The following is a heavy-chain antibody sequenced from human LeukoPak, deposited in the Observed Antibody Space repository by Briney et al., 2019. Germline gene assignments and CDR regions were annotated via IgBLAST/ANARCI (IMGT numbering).Heavy chain of an antibody. V-gene: IGHV4-61*02. CDR2: IYTSGST. Sequence: SETLSLTCTVSGGSISSGSYYWSWIRQPAGKGLEWIGRIYTSGSTNYNPPLKSRVTISVDTSKNQFSLHLNSVTPEDTAVYYCARSPEAYDSSGYDYWGQGTLVTVSS. CDR3: ARSPEAYDSSGYDY. CDR1: GGSISSGSYY. D-gene: IGHD3-22*01. J-gene: IGHJ4*02.